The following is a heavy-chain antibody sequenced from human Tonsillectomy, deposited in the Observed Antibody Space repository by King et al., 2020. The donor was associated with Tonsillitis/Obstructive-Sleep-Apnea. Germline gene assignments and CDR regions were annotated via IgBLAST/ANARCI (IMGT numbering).Heavy chain of an antibody. CDR3: ARDQGVIAVAAIFDY. Sequence: VQLVESGGGVVQPGRSLRLSCAASGFTFSSYAMHWVRQAPGKGLEWVAVISYDGSNKYYADSVKGRFTISRDNSKNTLYLQMNSLRAEDTAVYYCARDQGVIAVAAIFDYCGQGTLVTVSS. CDR1: GFTFSSYA. D-gene: IGHD6-19*01. CDR2: ISYDGSNK. V-gene: IGHV3-30*04. J-gene: IGHJ4*02.